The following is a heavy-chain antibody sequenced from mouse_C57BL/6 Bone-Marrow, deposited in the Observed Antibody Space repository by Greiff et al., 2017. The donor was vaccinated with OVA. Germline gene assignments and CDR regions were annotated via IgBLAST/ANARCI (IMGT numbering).Heavy chain of an antibody. V-gene: IGHV2-6*03. Sequence: VQLQESGPGLVAPSQSLSITCTVSGFSLTSYGVHWVRQPPGKGLEWLVVIWSDGSTTYNSALKSRLSISKDNSKSQVFLKMNSLQTDDTAMYYCARSGYYGSEVAMDYWGQGTSVTVSS. CDR2: IWSDGST. D-gene: IGHD1-1*01. J-gene: IGHJ4*01. CDR1: GFSLTSYG. CDR3: ARSGYYGSEVAMDY.